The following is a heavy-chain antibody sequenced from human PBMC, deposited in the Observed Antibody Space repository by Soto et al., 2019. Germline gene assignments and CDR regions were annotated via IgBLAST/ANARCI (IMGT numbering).Heavy chain of an antibody. D-gene: IGHD2-2*01. CDR1: GYTFTSYG. Sequence: QVQLVQSGAEVKKPGASVKVSCKASGYTFTSYGICWVRQAPGQGLEWMGWISGYNGNTNYAQNLQGRVTMTTDTSTSTVSMELTSLRSDDTPVYYCARRCSSTRCLELWGRGTLVIVSS. CDR2: ISGYNGNT. CDR3: ARRCSSTRCLEL. J-gene: IGHJ2*01. V-gene: IGHV1-18*01.